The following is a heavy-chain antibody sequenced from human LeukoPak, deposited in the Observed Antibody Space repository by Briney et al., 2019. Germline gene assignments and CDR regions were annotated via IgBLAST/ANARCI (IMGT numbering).Heavy chain of an antibody. J-gene: IGHJ4*02. CDR3: ARVRDSSGLFSY. V-gene: IGHV1-69*05. CDR2: IIPIFGTA. CDR1: GGTFSSYA. Sequence: SVKVSCKASGGTFSSYAISWVRQAPGQGLEWMGGIIPIFGTANYAQKFQGRVTITRDTSASTAYMELSSLRSEDTAVYYCARVRDSSGLFSYWGQGTLVTVSS. D-gene: IGHD3-22*01.